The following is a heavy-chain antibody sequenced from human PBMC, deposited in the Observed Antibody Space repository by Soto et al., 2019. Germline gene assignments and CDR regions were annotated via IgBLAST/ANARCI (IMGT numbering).Heavy chain of an antibody. CDR3: AREAMYYDFWSGYTT. J-gene: IGHJ5*02. Sequence: ASVKVSCKASGYTFTGYYMHWVRQAPGQGLEWMGWINPNSGGTNYAQKFQGRVTMTRDTSISTAYMELSRLRSDGTAVYYCAREAMYYDFWSGYTTWGQGTLVTVSS. D-gene: IGHD3-3*01. CDR1: GYTFTGYY. V-gene: IGHV1-2*02. CDR2: INPNSGGT.